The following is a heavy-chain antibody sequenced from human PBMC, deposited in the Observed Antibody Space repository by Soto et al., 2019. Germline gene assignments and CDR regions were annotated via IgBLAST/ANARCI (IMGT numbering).Heavy chain of an antibody. CDR1: GFTFGDYA. J-gene: IGHJ6*03. CDR3: TREIMITFGGVIVSDYYYYMDV. V-gene: IGHV3-49*03. Sequence: GGSLRLSCTASGFTFGDYAMSWFRQAPGKGLEWVGFIRSKAYGGTTEYAASVKGRFTISRDDSKSIAYLQMNSLKTEDTAVYYCTREIMITFGGVIVSDYYYYMDVWGKGTTVTVSS. CDR2: IRSKAYGGTT. D-gene: IGHD3-16*02.